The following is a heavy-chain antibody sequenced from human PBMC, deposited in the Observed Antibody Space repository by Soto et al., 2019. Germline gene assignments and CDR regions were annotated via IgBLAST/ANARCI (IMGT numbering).Heavy chain of an antibody. D-gene: IGHD2-21*01. Sequence: QVQLVQSGAEVKKPGSSVKVSCKASGGTFSSYAISWVRQAPGPGLEWMGGIIPIFGTANYAQKFQGRVTITADESTSTDYMELSSLRSEDTAVYYCARDRDWGDGYNYYGYWGQGTLVTVSS. CDR2: IIPIFGTA. CDR1: GGTFSSYA. V-gene: IGHV1-69*01. J-gene: IGHJ4*02. CDR3: ARDRDWGDGYNYYGY.